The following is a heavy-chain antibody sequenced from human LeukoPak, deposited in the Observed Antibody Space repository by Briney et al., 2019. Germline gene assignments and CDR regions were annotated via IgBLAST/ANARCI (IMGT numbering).Heavy chain of an antibody. V-gene: IGHV4-34*01. Sequence: SETLSLTCAVYGGSFSGYYWSWIRQPPGKGLEWIGEINHSGSTNYNPSLKSRVTISVDTSKNQLSLKLSSVTAADTAVYYCARKSLKQWLVRHAFDIWGQGTMVTVSS. CDR3: ARKSLKQWLVRHAFDI. J-gene: IGHJ3*02. CDR2: INHSGST. D-gene: IGHD6-19*01. CDR1: GGSFSGYY.